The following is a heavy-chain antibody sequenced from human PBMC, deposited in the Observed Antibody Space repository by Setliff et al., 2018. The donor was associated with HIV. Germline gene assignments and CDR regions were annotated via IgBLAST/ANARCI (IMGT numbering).Heavy chain of an antibody. CDR2: IYYSGST. CDR1: GGSISSSSYY. D-gene: IGHD2-15*01. Sequence: PSETLSLTCTVSGGSISSSSYYWGWIRQPPGKGLEWIGSIYYSGSTYYNPSLKSRVTISVDTSKNQFSRKLSSVTAADTAVYYCARHVDIVVVVAAPSFDYWGQGTLVTVSS. V-gene: IGHV4-39*01. J-gene: IGHJ4*02. CDR3: ARHVDIVVVVAAPSFDY.